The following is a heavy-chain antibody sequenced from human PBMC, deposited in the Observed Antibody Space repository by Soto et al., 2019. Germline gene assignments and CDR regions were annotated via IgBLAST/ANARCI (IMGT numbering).Heavy chain of an antibody. CDR1: GFTFGRYS. Sequence: GGSLRLSGAASGFTFGRYSMNWVRQAPGKGLEWVSTISGNGGSIYYAESVRGRFTISRDNFKNTLYLQMNSLAAEDTATYFCAKIRDPYYSMDVWGHGTTVTVSS. V-gene: IGHV3-23*01. J-gene: IGHJ6*03. CDR2: ISGNGGSI. CDR3: AKIRDPYYSMDV.